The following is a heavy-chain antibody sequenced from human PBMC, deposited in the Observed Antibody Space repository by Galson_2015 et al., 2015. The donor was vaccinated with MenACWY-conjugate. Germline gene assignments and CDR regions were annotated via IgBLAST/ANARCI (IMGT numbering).Heavy chain of an antibody. Sequence: SLRLSCAASGFPVNSNFMTWVRRAPGKGLEWVSTLYIGDNNLYADYVKGRFTISRDNSKNTLYLQMNSLRADDTAGYFCAHLTDVNCPGYWGQGTLVTVSS. CDR2: LYIGDNN. D-gene: IGHD1-1*01. J-gene: IGHJ4*02. CDR3: AHLTDVNCPGY. V-gene: IGHV3-53*01. CDR1: GFPVNSNF.